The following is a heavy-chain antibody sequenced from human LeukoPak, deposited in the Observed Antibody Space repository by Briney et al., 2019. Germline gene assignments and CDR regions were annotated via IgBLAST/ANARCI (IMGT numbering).Heavy chain of an antibody. D-gene: IGHD2-15*01. Sequence: PGGSLRLSCAASGFTFSDYYMSWIRQAPGKGLEWISYISSSTSTIYYADSVKGRFSISRDNAKDSLYLQMNSLRAEDTAVYYCARLRLVVAATPKYFDYWGQGTLVTVSS. V-gene: IGHV3-11*04. CDR1: GFTFSDYY. J-gene: IGHJ4*02. CDR3: ARLRLVVAATPKYFDY. CDR2: ISSSTSTI.